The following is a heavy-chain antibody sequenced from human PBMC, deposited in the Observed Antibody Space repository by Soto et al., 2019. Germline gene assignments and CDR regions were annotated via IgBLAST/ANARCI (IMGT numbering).Heavy chain of an antibody. V-gene: IGHV4-34*01. J-gene: IGHJ4*02. D-gene: IGHD3-10*01. CDR1: GGPFSGYY. CDR3: ARDKITRLCDY. CDR2: INHSGST. Sequence: QVQLQQWGAGLLKPSETLSFTCAVNGGPFSGYYSTWIRQPPGTGLECIGEINHSGSTNYNPSLKIRVTISVDTCKNQFSLKLTSVTAADTAVYYCARDKITRLCDYWGQGTLVTVSS.